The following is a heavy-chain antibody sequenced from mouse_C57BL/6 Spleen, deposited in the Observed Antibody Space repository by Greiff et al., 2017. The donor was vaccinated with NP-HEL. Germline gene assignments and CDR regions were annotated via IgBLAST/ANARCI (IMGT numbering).Heavy chain of an antibody. CDR1: GYAFSSYW. CDR2: IYPGDGDT. CDR3: ASPIYYDYDEYYFDY. V-gene: IGHV1-80*01. J-gene: IGHJ2*01. Sequence: VQLQQSGAELVKPGASVKISCKASGYAFSSYWMNWVKQRPGKGLEWIGQIYPGDGDTNYNGKFKGKATLTADKSSSTAYMQLSSLTSEDSAVYFCASPIYYDYDEYYFDYWGQGTTLTVSS. D-gene: IGHD2-4*01.